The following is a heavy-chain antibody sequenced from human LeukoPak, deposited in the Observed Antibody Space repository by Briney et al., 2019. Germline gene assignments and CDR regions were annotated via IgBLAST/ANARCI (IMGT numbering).Heavy chain of an antibody. V-gene: IGHV3-21*01. Sequence: GGSLRLSCAASGFTLSSYSMNWVRQAPGKGLEWVSSISSSSSYIYYADSVKGRFTISRDNAKNSLYLQMNSLRAEDTAVYYCARDRSTPSYYGFDPWGQGTLVTVSS. D-gene: IGHD3-22*01. CDR1: GFTLSSYS. CDR3: ARDRSTPSYYGFDP. J-gene: IGHJ5*02. CDR2: ISSSSSYI.